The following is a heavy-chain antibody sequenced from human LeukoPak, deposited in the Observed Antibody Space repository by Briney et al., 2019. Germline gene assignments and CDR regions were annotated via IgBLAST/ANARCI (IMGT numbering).Heavy chain of an antibody. CDR3: ARGHYYDAKLFDY. D-gene: IGHD3-22*01. CDR2: IKQDGSEK. V-gene: IGHV3-7*04. J-gene: IGHJ4*02. CDR1: GFRFSSYW. Sequence: GGSLLLSCAASGFRFSSYWLSWVRQAPGKGLEWVANIKQDGSEKYYVDSVKGRFTISRDTAMTSLYLQMNSLRAEDTAVYYCARGHYYDAKLFDYWGQGTLVTVSS.